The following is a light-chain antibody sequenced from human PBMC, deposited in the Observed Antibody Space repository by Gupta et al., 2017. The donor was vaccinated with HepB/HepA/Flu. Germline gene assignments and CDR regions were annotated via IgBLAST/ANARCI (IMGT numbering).Light chain of an antibody. V-gene: IGLV1-47*01. Sequence: QSVLTQPPSASGTPGQRVTISCSGSSSNIGSNYVYWYQQLPGAAPKLLIYRNNRRHSGVPDRFSGSKSGTSASLAISGLRAEDEADYYCAAWDDSLSGRVFGGGTKLTVL. J-gene: IGLJ3*02. CDR2: RNN. CDR1: SSNIGSNY. CDR3: AAWDDSLSGRV.